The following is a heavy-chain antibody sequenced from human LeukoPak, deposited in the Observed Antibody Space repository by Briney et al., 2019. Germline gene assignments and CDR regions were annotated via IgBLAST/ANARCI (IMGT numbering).Heavy chain of an antibody. CDR1: GFTFSSYS. D-gene: IGHD4-17*01. V-gene: IGHV3-21*01. J-gene: IGHJ3*02. CDR2: ISSSSSYI. Sequence: GGSLRLSCAASGFTFSSYSMNWVRQAPGKGLEWVPSISSSSSYIYYADSVKGRFTISRDNAKNSLYLQMNSLRAEDTAVYYCARGGYGDYDAFDIWGQGTMVTVSS. CDR3: ARGGYGDYDAFDI.